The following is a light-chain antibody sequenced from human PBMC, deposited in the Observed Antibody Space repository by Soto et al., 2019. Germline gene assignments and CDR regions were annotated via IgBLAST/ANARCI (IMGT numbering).Light chain of an antibody. Sequence: QSALTQPASVSGSPGQSINISCTGTSSDVGGYNYVSWYQHHPGKAPKLIIYDVSNRPSGVSNPFSGSKSGNTASLTISGLQPEYEADYYCSSYSTSNTRQIVLGTVTKLTVL. J-gene: IGLJ1*01. CDR1: SSDVGGYNY. CDR3: SSYSTSNTRQIV. CDR2: DVS. V-gene: IGLV2-14*03.